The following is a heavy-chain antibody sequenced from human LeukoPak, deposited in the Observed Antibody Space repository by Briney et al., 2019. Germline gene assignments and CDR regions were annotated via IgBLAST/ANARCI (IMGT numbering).Heavy chain of an antibody. CDR3: ARDTTGLGNYFAS. V-gene: IGHV4-39*07. Sequence: PSETLSLTCTVSGGSISSSSYYWGWIRQPPGKGLEWIGSIYYSGSTYYNPSLKSRVTISVDTSKNQFSLKLSSVTAADTAVYYCARDTTGLGNYFASWGQGTLVTVSS. CDR2: IYYSGST. D-gene: IGHD4-17*01. CDR1: GGSISSSSYY. J-gene: IGHJ4*02.